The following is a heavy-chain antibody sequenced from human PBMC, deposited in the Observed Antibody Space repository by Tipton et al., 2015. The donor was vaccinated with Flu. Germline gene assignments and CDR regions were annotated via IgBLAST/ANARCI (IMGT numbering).Heavy chain of an antibody. CDR3: IREGLYCSGADCALAAFDY. V-gene: IGHV3-23*01. J-gene: IGHJ4*02. CDR2: ISGSGDST. D-gene: IGHD2-15*01. Sequence: SLRLSCVASGVTFSNFAMKWFRQAPGKGLEWVSGISGSGDSTNYADSVKGRFTISRDNSKNTLYLQMNSLRAEDTAEYYCIREGLYCSGADCALAAFDYWGQGTLVTVSS. CDR1: GVTFSNFA.